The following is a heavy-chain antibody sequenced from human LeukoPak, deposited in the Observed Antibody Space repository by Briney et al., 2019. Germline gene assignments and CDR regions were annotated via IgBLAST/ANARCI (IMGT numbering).Heavy chain of an antibody. CDR2: GNSDGSST. CDR1: GFTFSSYW. D-gene: IGHD6-13*01. Sequence: GGSLRLSCAASGFTFSSYWMHWVRQAPGKGLVWVSRGNSDGSSTSYADSVKGRFTISRDNAKNTLYLQMNSLRAEDTAVYYCARDRSWYFDYWGQGTLVTVSS. CDR3: ARDRSWYFDY. J-gene: IGHJ4*02. V-gene: IGHV3-74*01.